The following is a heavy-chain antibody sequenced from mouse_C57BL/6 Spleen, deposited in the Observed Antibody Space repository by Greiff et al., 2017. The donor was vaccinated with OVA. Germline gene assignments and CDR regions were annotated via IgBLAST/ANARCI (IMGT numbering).Heavy chain of an antibody. CDR2: ISNLAYSI. CDR3: ERGGYPRAMDY. Sequence: EVKLVESGGGLVQPGGSLKLSCAASGFTFSDYGMAWVRQAPRKGPEWVAFISNLAYSIYYADTVTGRFTISRANDKNTLYLDMRSLRFEDTDMNYSERGGYPRAMDYWGQGTSVTVSS. D-gene: IGHD5-1-1*01. CDR1: GFTFSDYG. J-gene: IGHJ4*01. V-gene: IGHV5-15*01.